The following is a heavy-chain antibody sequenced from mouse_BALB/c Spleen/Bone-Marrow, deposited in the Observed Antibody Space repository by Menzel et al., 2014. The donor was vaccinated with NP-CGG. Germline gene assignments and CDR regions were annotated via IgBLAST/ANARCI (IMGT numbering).Heavy chain of an antibody. CDR1: GFTFSVYY. Sequence: EVKLMESGGGLVKPGGSLKLSCAASGFTFSVYYMYWVRQTPEKRLEWVATISDGGSYTYYPDSVKGRFTISRDNAKNNLYLQMSSLKSEDTAMYYCANYYGSTWFAYWGQGTLVTVSA. CDR2: ISDGGSYT. V-gene: IGHV5-4*02. J-gene: IGHJ3*01. D-gene: IGHD1-1*01. CDR3: ANYYGSTWFAY.